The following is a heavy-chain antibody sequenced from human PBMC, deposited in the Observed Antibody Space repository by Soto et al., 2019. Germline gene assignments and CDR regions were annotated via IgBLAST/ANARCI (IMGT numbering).Heavy chain of an antibody. CDR3: ARGRYGDY. CDR1: GYDFTTYG. V-gene: IGHV1-18*01. J-gene: IGHJ4*02. Sequence: QVHLVQSGAEVKKPGASVKVSCKGSGYDFTTYGITWVRQAPGQGLEWMAWISAHNGNTDYAQKLQGRVTVTRDTSTSTAYMELRSLRSDGPAVYYCARGRYGDYWGQGALVTVSS. CDR2: ISAHNGNT. D-gene: IGHD1-1*01.